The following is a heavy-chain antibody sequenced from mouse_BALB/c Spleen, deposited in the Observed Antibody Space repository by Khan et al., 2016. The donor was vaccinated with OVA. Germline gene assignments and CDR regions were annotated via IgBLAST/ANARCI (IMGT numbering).Heavy chain of an antibody. CDR3: ARIKKIVATYFDY. D-gene: IGHD1-1*01. V-gene: IGHV1S81*02. J-gene: IGHJ2*01. CDR1: GYTFTSYW. CDR2: TNPTNGRT. Sequence: QVQLQQSGAELVKAGASVKMSCKASGYTFTSYWMHWVKQRLGQGLEWFAETNPTNGRTYYNEKFKSKATLTVDKSSSTAYMLLSGPTFEDSAVYYCARIKKIVATYFDYGGQGTTLTFSS.